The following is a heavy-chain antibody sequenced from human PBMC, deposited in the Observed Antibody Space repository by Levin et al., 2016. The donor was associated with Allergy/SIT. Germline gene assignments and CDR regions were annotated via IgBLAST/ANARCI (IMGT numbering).Heavy chain of an antibody. CDR2: IDPSDSYT. J-gene: IGHJ6*02. D-gene: IGHD3-16*01. CDR3: ARLKGGVTAPYGMDV. Sequence: VRQMPGKGLEWMGRIDPSDSYTNYSPSFQGHVTISADKSISTAYLQWSSLKASDTAMYYCARLKGGVTAPYGMDVWGQGTTVTVSS. V-gene: IGHV5-10-1*01.